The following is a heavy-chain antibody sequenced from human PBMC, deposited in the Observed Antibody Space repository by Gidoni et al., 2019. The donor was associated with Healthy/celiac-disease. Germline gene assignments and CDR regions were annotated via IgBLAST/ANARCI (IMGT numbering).Heavy chain of an antibody. V-gene: IGHV3-23*01. CDR1: GFPFSSYA. D-gene: IGHD5-18*01. J-gene: IGHJ4*02. CDR2: ISGSGCST. Sequence: EVQLLESGGGLVQPGGSLRPSCAASGFPFSSYAMSWVRQAPGTGLEWVSAISGSGCSTYYADSLKGRFTISRDNSKNTLYLQMNSLRAEDTAVYYCAKDLPAMATYTRFDYWGQGTLVTVSS. CDR3: AKDLPAMATYTRFDY.